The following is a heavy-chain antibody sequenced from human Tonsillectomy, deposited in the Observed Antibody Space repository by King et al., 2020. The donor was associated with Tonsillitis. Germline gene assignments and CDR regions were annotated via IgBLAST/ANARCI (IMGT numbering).Heavy chain of an antibody. V-gene: IGHV2-5*02. CDR3: ARSEGLSVGNGGNEGVFDS. CDR1: GFSITSSGVG. D-gene: IGHD1-1*01. Sequence: TLKESGPTLVKPTQTLTLTCTLSGFSITSSGVGVGWIRQSPGKALEWLALIYWDDDKRYSPSLKSRLVSTKDTSNNQVVLTVTNMDPVDTGTYYCARSEGLSVGNGGNEGVFDSWGQGILVSVSS. J-gene: IGHJ4*02. CDR2: IYWDDDK.